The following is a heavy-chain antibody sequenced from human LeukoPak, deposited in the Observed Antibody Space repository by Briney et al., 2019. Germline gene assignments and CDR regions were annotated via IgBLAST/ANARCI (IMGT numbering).Heavy chain of an antibody. CDR1: GYTFISYG. D-gene: IGHD1-26*01. Sequence: ASVKVSCKASGYTFISYGISWVRQAPGQGLEWMGWISAYNGNTNYAQKFQGRVAMTTDTSTSTAYMELRSLRSDDTAAYYCARHRQRGNSGSYYTNWFDPWGQGTLVTVSS. J-gene: IGHJ5*02. V-gene: IGHV1-18*01. CDR3: ARHRQRGNSGSYYTNWFDP. CDR2: ISAYNGNT.